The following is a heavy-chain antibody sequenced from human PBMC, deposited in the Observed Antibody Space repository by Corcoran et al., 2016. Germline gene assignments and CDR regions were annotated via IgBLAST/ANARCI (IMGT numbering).Heavy chain of an antibody. V-gene: IGHV4-59*01. CDR2: IYYTGST. CDR3: ARYSWSPANYLDY. CDR1: GGSISSYY. Sequence: QQQESGPGLVEPSETLSLTCTVSGGSISSYYWSWIRQPPGEALEWIGWIYYTGSTTYSPSLKSRVTILVDMSKNQFSLSLYSVTAADTAVYFCARYSWSPANYLDYWGQGALVTVSS. D-gene: IGHD1-26*01. J-gene: IGHJ4*02.